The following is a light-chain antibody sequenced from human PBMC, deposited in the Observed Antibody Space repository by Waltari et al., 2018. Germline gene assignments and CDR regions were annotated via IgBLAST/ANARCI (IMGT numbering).Light chain of an antibody. CDR1: SSDVGGYNY. J-gene: IGLJ1*01. CDR3: GSYTTRATHV. CDR2: DVN. Sequence: QSALTQPASVSGSPGQSITISCTGTSSDVGGYNYVSWYQQHPGTTPKLFMFDVNRRPAGVSHRCSGSKSGNTASLTISGLQAEDEADYYCGSYTTRATHVFGIGTKVTVL. V-gene: IGLV2-14*03.